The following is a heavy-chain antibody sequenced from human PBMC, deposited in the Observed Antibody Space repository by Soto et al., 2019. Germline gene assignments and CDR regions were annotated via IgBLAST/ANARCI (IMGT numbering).Heavy chain of an antibody. V-gene: IGHV1-69*01. J-gene: IGHJ6*02. Sequence: QVQLVQSGAEVKKPRSSVKVSCKASGGTFSSYAISWVRQAPGQGLEWMGGIIPIFGTANYAQKFQGRVTITADESTSTAYMELSSLRSEDTAVYYCARAVLCSSTSCYTGYYYYGMDVWGQGTTVTVS. CDR3: ARAVLCSSTSCYTGYYYYGMDV. CDR1: GGTFSSYA. CDR2: IIPIFGTA. D-gene: IGHD2-2*02.